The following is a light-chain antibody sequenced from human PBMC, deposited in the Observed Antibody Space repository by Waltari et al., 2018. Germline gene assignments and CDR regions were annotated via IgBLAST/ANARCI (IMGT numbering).Light chain of an antibody. J-gene: IGLJ1*01. Sequence: QSALTQTVSVSGSPGHSLPISCSGPTSDVGGHTSVSWYQQHPGKAPKLMIYDVSNRPSGVSNRFSGSKSGNTASLTISGLQAEDEADYYCSSYTSSSTRVFGTGTKVTVL. CDR3: SSYTSSSTRV. CDR2: DVS. CDR1: TSDVGGHTS. V-gene: IGLV2-14*01.